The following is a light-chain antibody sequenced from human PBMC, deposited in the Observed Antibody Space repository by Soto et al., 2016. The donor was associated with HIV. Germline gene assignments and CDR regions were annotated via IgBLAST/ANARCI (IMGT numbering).Light chain of an antibody. Sequence: SYVLTQPPSVSVAPGKTASITCGGNNIGTKNVHWYKQKPGQAPVVVVYDDSDRPSGIPERFSGSKSGNMATLTISRVEAGDEAGYYCQVWDSSSDHYVFGTGTEVTV. J-gene: IGLJ1*01. CDR1: NIGTKN. CDR2: DDS. V-gene: IGLV3-21*03. CDR3: QVWDSSSDHYV.